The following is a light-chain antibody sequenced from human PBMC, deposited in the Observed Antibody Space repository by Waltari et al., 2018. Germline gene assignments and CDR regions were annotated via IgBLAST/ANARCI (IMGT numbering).Light chain of an antibody. Sequence: DIQVTQSPSSLSASVGDRITITCRASQNVDNYFNWYQQKPGGAPNLLIYATSILQNGVPSRFSGSGSGTDFTLTINSLQPEDCATYFCQQSFNVPLSFGGGTKVEI. CDR3: QQSFNVPLS. J-gene: IGKJ4*01. V-gene: IGKV1-39*01. CDR1: QNVDNY. CDR2: ATS.